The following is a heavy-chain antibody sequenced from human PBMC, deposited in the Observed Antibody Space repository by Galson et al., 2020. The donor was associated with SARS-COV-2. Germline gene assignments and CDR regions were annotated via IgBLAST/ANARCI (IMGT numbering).Heavy chain of an antibody. J-gene: IGHJ2*01. Sequence: GGSLRLSCAASGFTFSSYWMSWVRQAPGKGLERVANIKQDGSEKNYVDSVKGRFTISRDNAKNSLYLQMNSLRAEDTAVYYCARFSEGLGATYPSATPDWYFDLWGRGTLVTVSS. V-gene: IGHV3-7*01. D-gene: IGHD1-26*01. CDR2: IKQDGSEK. CDR1: GFTFSSYW. CDR3: ARFSEGLGATYPSATPDWYFDL.